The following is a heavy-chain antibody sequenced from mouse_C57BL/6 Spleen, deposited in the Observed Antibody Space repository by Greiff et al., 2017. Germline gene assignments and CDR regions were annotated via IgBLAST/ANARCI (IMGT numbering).Heavy chain of an antibody. Sequence: QVQLKQPGAELVRPGASVKLSCKASGYTFTSYWMHWVKQRPGRGLEWIGRIDPTSGGTKYNEKFKGKATLTVDKPSSTAYMQLSSLTSEDSAVYYCARGYDYGRSFAYWGQGTLVTVSA. CDR3: ARGYDYGRSFAY. J-gene: IGHJ3*01. D-gene: IGHD2-4*01. CDR1: GYTFTSYW. V-gene: IGHV1-62-3*01. CDR2: IDPTSGGT.